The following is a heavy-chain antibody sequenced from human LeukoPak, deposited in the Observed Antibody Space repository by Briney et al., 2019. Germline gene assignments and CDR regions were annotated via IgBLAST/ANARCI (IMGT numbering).Heavy chain of an antibody. CDR3: ARGDYGDYYFYY. D-gene: IGHD4-17*01. V-gene: IGHV4-34*01. CDR1: GGSFSSYY. Sequence: SETLSLTCAVYGGSFSSYYWSWIRQPLGKGLEWIGEINHSGSTNYNPSLKSRVTISVDTSKNQFSLKLSSVTAADTAVYYCARGDYGDYYFYYWGEGTLVAVSS. CDR2: INHSGST. J-gene: IGHJ4*02.